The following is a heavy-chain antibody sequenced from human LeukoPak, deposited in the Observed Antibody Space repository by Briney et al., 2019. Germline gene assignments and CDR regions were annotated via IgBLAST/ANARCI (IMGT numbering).Heavy chain of an antibody. Sequence: ASVKVSCKASGYTFTSYDINWVRQATGQGLEWMGWMNPNSGNTGYAQKFQGRVTITRNTSISTAYMELSSLRSEDTAVYYCARGTLFGVVPDYWGQGTLVTVSS. V-gene: IGHV1-8*03. D-gene: IGHD3-3*01. CDR1: GYTFTSYD. CDR3: ARGTLFGVVPDY. J-gene: IGHJ4*02. CDR2: MNPNSGNT.